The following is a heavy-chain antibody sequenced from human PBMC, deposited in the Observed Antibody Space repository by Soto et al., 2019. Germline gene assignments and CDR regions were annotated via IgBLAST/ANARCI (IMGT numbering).Heavy chain of an antibody. CDR2: ISGSGGST. D-gene: IGHD1-26*01. CDR1: GFTFSNYA. Sequence: EAQLLESGGGLVQPGGSLRLSCAASGFTFSNYAMSWVRQAPGRGLEWVSAISGSGGSTYFADSVKGRFTISRDNSKTTLYLQMSSLRAEDTAVYYCEEGGGSDPFDYWGQGTLVTVSS. CDR3: EEGGGSDPFDY. V-gene: IGHV3-23*01. J-gene: IGHJ4*02.